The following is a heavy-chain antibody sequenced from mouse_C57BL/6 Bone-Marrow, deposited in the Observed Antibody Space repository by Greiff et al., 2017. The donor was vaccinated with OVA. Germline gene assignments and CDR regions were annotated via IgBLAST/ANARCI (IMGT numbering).Heavy chain of an antibody. Sequence: VQLVESGAELVRPGASVTLSCKASGYTFTDYEMHWVKQTPVHGLEWIGAIDPETGGTAYNQKFKGQAILTADKSSRTAYMELRSLTSEDSAVYYCTRSGVYYDYDDWYFDVWGTGTTVTVSS. CDR1: GYTFTDYE. V-gene: IGHV1-15*01. D-gene: IGHD2-4*01. CDR3: TRSGVYYDYDDWYFDV. CDR2: IDPETGGT. J-gene: IGHJ1*03.